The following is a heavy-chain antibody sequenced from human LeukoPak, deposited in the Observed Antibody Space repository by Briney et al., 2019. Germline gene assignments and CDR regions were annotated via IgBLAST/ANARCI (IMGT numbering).Heavy chain of an antibody. D-gene: IGHD4/OR15-4a*01. J-gene: IGHJ4*02. V-gene: IGHV4-59*11. Sequence: SETLSLTCTVSGGSISSHYWSWIRQPPGKGLEWIGYIYYSGSTHYNPSLKSRVTISVDTSKNQFSLKLSSVTAADTAAYYCARALPGYGGAFDYWGQGTLVTVSS. CDR2: IYYSGST. CDR1: GGSISSHY. CDR3: ARALPGYGGAFDY.